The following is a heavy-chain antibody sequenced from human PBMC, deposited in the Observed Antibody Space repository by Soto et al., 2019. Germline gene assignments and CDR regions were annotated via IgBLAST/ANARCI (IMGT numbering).Heavy chain of an antibody. J-gene: IGHJ5*02. D-gene: IGHD2-15*01. CDR2: IYKSATT. CDR3: ARGRYCLTGRCFPNWFDL. Sequence: SETLSLTCSVSGDSISTVDYFWAWIRQPPGQALEYIGYIYKSATTYYNPSFESRVAISLDTSKSQFSLNVTSVTAADTAVYFCARGRYCLTGRCFPNWFDLWGRGTLSPSPQ. CDR1: GDSISTVDYF. V-gene: IGHV4-30-4*01.